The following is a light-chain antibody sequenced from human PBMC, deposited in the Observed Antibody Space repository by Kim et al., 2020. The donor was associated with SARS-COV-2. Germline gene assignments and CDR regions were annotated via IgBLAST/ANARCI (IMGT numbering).Light chain of an antibody. J-gene: IGKJ1*01. CDR1: QSISNY. CDR3: QKYNSALWT. Sequence: ASVGDSVTLTCRASQSISNYLAWYQQKPGKVPKLLIYAASTLQSGVPSRFSGSGSGTDFTLTISSLQPEDVATYYCQKYNSALWTFGQGTKVDIK. V-gene: IGKV1-27*01. CDR2: AAS.